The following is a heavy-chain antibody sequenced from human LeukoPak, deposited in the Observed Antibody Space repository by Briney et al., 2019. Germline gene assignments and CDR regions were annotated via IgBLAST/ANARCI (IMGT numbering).Heavy chain of an antibody. D-gene: IGHD3-22*01. CDR2: IRAGDDTT. V-gene: IGHV3-23*01. CDR1: GFTFSTSA. J-gene: IGHJ3*02. Sequence: GASLRLACEVFGFTFSTSAISWVRQAPGKGLEWVSGIRAGDDTTSNVDSVKGRFTVSRDNSTNTLYLQMNSLRAEDTAVYYCARDGEGYYYDTNHAFDIWGQGTMVTVSS. CDR3: ARDGEGYYYDTNHAFDI.